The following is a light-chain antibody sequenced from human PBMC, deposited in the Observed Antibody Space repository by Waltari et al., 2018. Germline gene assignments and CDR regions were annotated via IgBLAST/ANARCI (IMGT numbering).Light chain of an antibody. CDR3: QRYNSYPIT. Sequence: DIQMTQSPSTLSASVGDRVTITCRASQSIGSWLAWYQQKPGKAPKLLIYEATRLESGVPSRCSASGSGTEFTLTISSLQPDDFATYYCQRYNSYPITFGPGTKVDI. CDR1: QSIGSW. CDR2: EAT. V-gene: IGKV1-5*03. J-gene: IGKJ3*01.